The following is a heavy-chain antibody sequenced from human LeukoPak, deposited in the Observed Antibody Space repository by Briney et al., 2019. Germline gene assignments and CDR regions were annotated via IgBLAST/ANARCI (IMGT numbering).Heavy chain of an antibody. CDR3: ARVGARQVLEY. D-gene: IGHD4-17*01. CDR1: GFTFSSYW. J-gene: IGHJ4*02. V-gene: IGHV3-7*01. CDR2: IKQDGGEK. Sequence: GGSLRLSCAASGFTFSSYWMSWVRQAPGKGLEWVANIKQDGGEKYYLDSVKGRFTVSRDNAKNSLYLQMNSLRAEDTAVYYCARVGARQVLEYWGQGTLVTVSS.